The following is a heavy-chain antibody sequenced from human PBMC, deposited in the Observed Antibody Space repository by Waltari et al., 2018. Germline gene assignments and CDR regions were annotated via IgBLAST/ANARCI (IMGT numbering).Heavy chain of an antibody. J-gene: IGHJ4*02. V-gene: IGHV4-39*01. CDR3: AAAGYSSSWYDPYYFDY. Sequence: QLQLQESGPGLVKPSETLSLTCTVSGGSISSSSYYWGWIRQPPGKGLEWLGSSYYSGGTYYNPSLKSRGTISVDTSKNQFSLKLSSVTAADTAVYYCAAAGYSSSWYDPYYFDYWGQGTLVTVSS. CDR2: SYYSGGT. D-gene: IGHD6-13*01. CDR1: GGSISSSSYY.